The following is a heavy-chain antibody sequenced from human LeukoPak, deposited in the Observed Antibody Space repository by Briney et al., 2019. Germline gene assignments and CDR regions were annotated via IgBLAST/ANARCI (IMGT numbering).Heavy chain of an antibody. CDR3: ARVGAWELQRVFDY. D-gene: IGHD1-26*01. Sequence: PGGSLRLSCAASGFTFSDYWMTWVRQVPGKGLEWVANINRGGNEVRYVDSVKGRFTISRDNAKNSLYLQLDSLRVEDTAVYYCARVGAWELQRVFDYWGQGTLVTVSS. CDR1: GFTFSDYW. V-gene: IGHV3-7*01. J-gene: IGHJ4*02. CDR2: INRGGNEV.